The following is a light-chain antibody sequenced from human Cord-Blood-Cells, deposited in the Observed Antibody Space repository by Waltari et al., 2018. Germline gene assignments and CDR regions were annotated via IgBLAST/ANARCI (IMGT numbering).Light chain of an antibody. Sequence: QSVLTQPPSVSGAPGQRVTISCTGSSSNIGAGYDVHWYQQLPGTAPNLLIYGNSNRPSGVPDRFSGSKSGTSASLAITGLQAEDEADYYCQSYDSSLSGWVFGGWTKLTVL. CDR3: QSYDSSLSGWV. J-gene: IGLJ3*02. V-gene: IGLV1-40*01. CDR2: GNS. CDR1: SSNIGAGYD.